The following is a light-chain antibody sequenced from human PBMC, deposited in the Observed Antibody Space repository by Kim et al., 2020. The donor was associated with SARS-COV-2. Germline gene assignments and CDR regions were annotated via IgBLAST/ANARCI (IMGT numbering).Light chain of an antibody. CDR2: ETS. CDR3: QQRSRWPRT. CDR1: QSVSSH. Sequence: SLSPGERAIHSCRASQSVSSHLVWYQQKPGQAPRLLIYETSTRATGIPPRFSGSGSGTDFTLTISSLEAEDFAVYHCQQRSRWPRTFGQGTKLEI. J-gene: IGKJ2*01. V-gene: IGKV3-11*01.